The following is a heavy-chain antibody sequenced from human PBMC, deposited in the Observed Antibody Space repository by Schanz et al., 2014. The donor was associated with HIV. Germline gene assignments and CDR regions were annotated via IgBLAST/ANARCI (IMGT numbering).Heavy chain of an antibody. V-gene: IGHV3-48*02. CDR3: ARRSSDGGYYDN. CDR1: GFTFDSYT. Sequence: QLVESGGGLVKPGGSLRLSCVVSGFTFDSYTMNWVRQAPGKGLEWVSYISSSSTTIYYADSVKGRFTISRDNAKNSLYLQMNSLRDEDTAVYYCARRSSDGGYYDNWGQGTLVTVSS. J-gene: IGHJ4*02. CDR2: ISSSSTTI. D-gene: IGHD2-15*01.